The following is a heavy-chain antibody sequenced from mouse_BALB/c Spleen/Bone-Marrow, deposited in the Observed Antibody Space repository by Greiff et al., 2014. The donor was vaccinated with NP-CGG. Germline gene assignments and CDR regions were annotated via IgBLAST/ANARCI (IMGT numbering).Heavy chain of an antibody. J-gene: IGHJ3*01. D-gene: IGHD3-3*01. CDR1: GYSFTSYW. Sequence: VQLVESGAELVRPGASVKLSCKASGYSFTSYWMNWVKQRPGQGLEWIGMIHLSDSESRLNQKFKDKATLTVDKSSSTAYMQLSSPTSGDSAVYYCTRYDLTTRAFAYWGQGTLVTVSA. CDR2: IHLSDSES. CDR3: TRYDLTTRAFAY. V-gene: IGHV1S127*01.